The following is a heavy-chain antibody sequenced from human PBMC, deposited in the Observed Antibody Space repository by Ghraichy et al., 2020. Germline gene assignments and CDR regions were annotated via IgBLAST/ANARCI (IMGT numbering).Heavy chain of an antibody. CDR2: IWYDGSNK. J-gene: IGHJ3*02. CDR1: GFTFSSYG. D-gene: IGHD2-2*01. V-gene: IGHV3-33*01. Sequence: GEPLNISCAASGFTFSSYGMHWVRQAPGKGLEWVAVIWYDGSNKYYADSVKGRFTISRDNSKNTMYLQMNSLRAEDTAVYYCARGNAVVPAAIMAAYDAFDIWGQETMVTVSS. CDR3: ARGNAVVPAAIMAAYDAFDI.